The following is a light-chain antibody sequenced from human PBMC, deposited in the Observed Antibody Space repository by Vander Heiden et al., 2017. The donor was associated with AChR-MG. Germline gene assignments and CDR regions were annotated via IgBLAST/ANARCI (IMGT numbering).Light chain of an antibody. Sequence: QSALTQPASVSGSPGQSITISCTGTSSDVGSHNLVSWYQQHPDTPPKRGIYDGSKRPSGVSNRFSGSKSGTTASLTISGLQAEDDADYDCCSYASSRTVGCGGGTKLNV. J-gene: IGLJ2*01. CDR1: SSDVGSHNL. V-gene: IGLV2-23*01. CDR2: DGS. CDR3: CSYASSRTVG.